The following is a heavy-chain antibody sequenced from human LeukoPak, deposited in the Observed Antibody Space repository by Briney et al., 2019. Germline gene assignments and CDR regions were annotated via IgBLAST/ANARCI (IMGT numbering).Heavy chain of an antibody. V-gene: IGHV3-21*01. CDR2: ISTSSSYI. D-gene: IGHD5-24*01. J-gene: IGHJ4*02. Sequence: GGSLRLSCAASGFTFSSYWMHWVRQAPGKGLEWVSSISTSSSYIYYADSVKGRFTISRDNAKNSLYLQMNSLRAEDTAVYYCARALGWLPENYWGQGTLVTVSS. CDR1: GFTFSSYW. CDR3: ARALGWLPENY.